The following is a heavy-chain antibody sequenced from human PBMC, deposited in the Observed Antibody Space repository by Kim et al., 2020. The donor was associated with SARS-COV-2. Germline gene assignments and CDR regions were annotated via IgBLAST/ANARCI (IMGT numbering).Heavy chain of an antibody. D-gene: IGHD3-3*01. CDR3: TRERKNNDFWSGYYMFQAYYYYGMDV. Sequence: GGSLRLSCTASGFTFGDYAMSWVRQAPGKGLEWVGFIRSKAYGGTTEYAASVKGRFTISRDDSKSIAYLQMNSLKTEDTAVYYCTRERKNNDFWSGYYMFQAYYYYGMDVWGQGTTVTVSS. CDR1: GFTFGDYA. CDR2: IRSKAYGGTT. J-gene: IGHJ6*02. V-gene: IGHV3-49*04.